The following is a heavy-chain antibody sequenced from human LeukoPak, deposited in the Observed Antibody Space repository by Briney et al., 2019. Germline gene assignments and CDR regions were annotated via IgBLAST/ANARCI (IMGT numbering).Heavy chain of an antibody. V-gene: IGHV4-34*01. D-gene: IGHD3-16*01. CDR2: INHSGST. Sequence: SETLSLTCAVYGGSFSGYYWSWIRQPPGKGLEWIGEINHSGSTNYNPSLKSRVTISVDTSKNQFSLKLSSVTAADTAVYYCARDDLIVSTGYAFDIWGQGTLVTVSS. CDR3: ARDDLIVSTGYAFDI. CDR1: GGSFSGYY. J-gene: IGHJ4*02.